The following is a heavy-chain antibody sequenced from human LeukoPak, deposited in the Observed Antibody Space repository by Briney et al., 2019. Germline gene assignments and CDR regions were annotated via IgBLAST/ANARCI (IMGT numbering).Heavy chain of an antibody. J-gene: IGHJ5*02. CDR1: GYSFTNYW. V-gene: IGHV5-51*01. D-gene: IGHD3-22*01. Sequence: RGGSLKISCKGSGYSFTNYWIAWVRQMPGKGLEWMGSIYPGDSDTRYSPSFQGQVTISADKSISTAYLQWRSLEASDTAMYYCARDSSGYLYNWFDPWGQGTLVTVFS. CDR3: ARDSSGYLYNWFDP. CDR2: IYPGDSDT.